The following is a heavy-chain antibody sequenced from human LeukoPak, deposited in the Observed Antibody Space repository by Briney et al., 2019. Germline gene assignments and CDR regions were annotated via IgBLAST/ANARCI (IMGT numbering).Heavy chain of an antibody. J-gene: IGHJ3*02. CDR3: TRRVFYSDAFDI. CDR2: IRSKANSYAT. CDR1: GFTFSGSA. D-gene: IGHD2/OR15-2a*01. V-gene: IGHV3-73*01. Sequence: PGGSLKLSCAASGFTFSGSAMHWVRQASGKGLEWVGRIRSKANSYATAYAASVKGRFTISRDDSKNTAYLQMNSLKTEDTAVYYCTRRVFYSDAFDIWGQGTMVTVSS.